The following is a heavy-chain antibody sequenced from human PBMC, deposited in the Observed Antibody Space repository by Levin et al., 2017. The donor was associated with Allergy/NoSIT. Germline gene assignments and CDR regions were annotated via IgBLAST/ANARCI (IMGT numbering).Heavy chain of an antibody. CDR2: FDPEDGET. Sequence: ASVKVSCKVSGYTLTELSMHWVRQAPGKGLEWMGGFDPEDGETIYAQKFQGRVTMTEDTSTDTAYMELSSLRSEDTAVYYCATTLKRPQLYYYYYYGMDVWGQGTTVTVSS. V-gene: IGHV1-24*01. CDR1: GYTLTELS. D-gene: IGHD5-24*01. J-gene: IGHJ6*02. CDR3: ATTLKRPQLYYYYYYGMDV.